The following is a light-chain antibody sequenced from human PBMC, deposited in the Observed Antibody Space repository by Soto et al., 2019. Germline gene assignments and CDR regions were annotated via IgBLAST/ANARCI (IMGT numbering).Light chain of an antibody. CDR3: ATWDDSLSGGV. V-gene: IGLV1-47*02. J-gene: IGLJ3*02. CDR2: NSN. Sequence: QSVLTQPPSASGTPGQTVTISCSGSSSNIGRNSVFWYQQLPGTAPKLLISNSNHRPSGVPDRFSRSKSGTSASLAIRGLRSEDEADYYCATWDDSLSGGVFGGGTKLTVL. CDR1: SSNIGRNS.